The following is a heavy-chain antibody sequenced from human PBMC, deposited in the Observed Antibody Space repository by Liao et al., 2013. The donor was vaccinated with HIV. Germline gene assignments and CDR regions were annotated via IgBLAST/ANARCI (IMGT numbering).Heavy chain of an antibody. Sequence: QVQLQESGPGLVKPSQTLSLTCTVSGGSISSGDYYWSWIRQPPGKGLEWIGEINHSGSTNYNPSLKSRVTISMDTSKNQFSLKVSSVTAADTAVYYCARGRRYYSSGRWGDYWGQGTLVTVSS. CDR2: INHSGST. CDR1: GGSISSGDYY. D-gene: IGHD3-10*01. V-gene: IGHV4-30-4*08. CDR3: ARGRRYYSSGRWGDY. J-gene: IGHJ4*02.